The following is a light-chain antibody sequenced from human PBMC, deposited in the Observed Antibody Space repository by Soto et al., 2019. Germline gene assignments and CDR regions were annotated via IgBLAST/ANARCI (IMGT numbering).Light chain of an antibody. J-gene: IGKJ1*01. CDR2: GAS. CDR3: QHYGSSSWT. Sequence: EIVLTPSPGTLSLSPGESAPLACRASQSVASLHLAWYQQKPGQAPRLLIFGASSRATGIPDKFSGSGSGTDFTLTISSLEPDDLAVYYCQHYGSSSWTVGQGTKVEIK. V-gene: IGKV3-20*01. CDR1: QSVASLH.